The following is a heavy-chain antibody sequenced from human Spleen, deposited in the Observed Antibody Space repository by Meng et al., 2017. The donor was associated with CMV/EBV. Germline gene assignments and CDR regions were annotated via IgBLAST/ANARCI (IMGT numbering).Heavy chain of an antibody. CDR3: ARDGYYGSGSYYRNYYYYGMDV. Sequence: ETLSLTCTVSGHSISSGYYWGWVRQAPGKGLEWVSSISSSSSYIYYADSVKGRFTISRDNAKNSLYLQMNSLRAEDTAVYYCARDGYYGSGSYYRNYYYYGMDVWGQGTTVTVSS. CDR1: GHSISSGYY. V-gene: IGHV3-21*01. D-gene: IGHD3-10*01. CDR2: ISSSSSYI. J-gene: IGHJ6*02.